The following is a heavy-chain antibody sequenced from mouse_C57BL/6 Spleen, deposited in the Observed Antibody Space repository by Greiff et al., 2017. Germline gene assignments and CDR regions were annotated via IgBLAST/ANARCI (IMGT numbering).Heavy chain of an antibody. CDR1: GYSITSGYY. Sequence: ESGPGLVKPSQSLSLTCSVTGYSITSGYYWNWIRQFPGNKLEWMGYISYDGSNNYNPSLKNRISITRDTSKNQFFLKLNSVTTEDTATDYCAANYDYAWFADWGQGTLVTVSA. D-gene: IGHD2-4*01. V-gene: IGHV3-6*01. CDR3: AANYDYAWFAD. CDR2: ISYDGSN. J-gene: IGHJ3*01.